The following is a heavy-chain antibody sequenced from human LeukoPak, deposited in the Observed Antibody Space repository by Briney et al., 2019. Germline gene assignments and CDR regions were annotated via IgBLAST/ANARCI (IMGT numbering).Heavy chain of an antibody. D-gene: IGHD3-9*01. J-gene: IGHJ4*02. Sequence: GASLRLSCAASGFTFSNYAMSWVRQAPGKGLEWVSAITGSGSGIYYAASMKSRFTISRDNSKNTLYLQINSLRAEDTAVYYCAKWGDYDVLTGYYVSDYWGQGTLVTVSS. CDR3: AKWGDYDVLTGYYVSDY. V-gene: IGHV3-23*01. CDR1: GFTFSNYA. CDR2: ITGSGSGI.